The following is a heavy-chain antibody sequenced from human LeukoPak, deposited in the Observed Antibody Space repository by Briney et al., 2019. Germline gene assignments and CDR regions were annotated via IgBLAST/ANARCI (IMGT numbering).Heavy chain of an antibody. CDR3: ARVPRAVSGAFDI. Sequence: PSETLSLTCAVYGGSFSGYYWSWIRQPPGKGLEWIGYIYYSGSTNYNPSLKSRVTISVDTSKNQFSLKLSSVTAADTAVYYCARVPRAVSGAFDIWGQGTMVTVSS. D-gene: IGHD5/OR15-5a*01. V-gene: IGHV4-59*01. CDR1: GGSFSGYY. CDR2: IYYSGST. J-gene: IGHJ3*02.